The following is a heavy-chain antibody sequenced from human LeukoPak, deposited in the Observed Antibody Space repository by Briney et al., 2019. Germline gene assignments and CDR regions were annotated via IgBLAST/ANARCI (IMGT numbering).Heavy chain of an antibody. V-gene: IGHV1-8*01. CDR2: MNPNSGNT. CDR1: GYTFTSND. Sequence: RASVKVSCKASGYTFTSNDINWLRQATAQGLEWMGWMNPNSGNTGYAQKFQGRVTMTRNTSISTAYMELSSLRSEDTAVYYCARSARAEDYWGQGTLVTVSS. D-gene: IGHD6-19*01. J-gene: IGHJ4*02. CDR3: ARSARAEDY.